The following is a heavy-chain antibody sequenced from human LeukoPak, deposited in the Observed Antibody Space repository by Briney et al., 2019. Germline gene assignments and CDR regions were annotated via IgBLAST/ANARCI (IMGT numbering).Heavy chain of an antibody. D-gene: IGHD5-18*01. V-gene: IGHV4-34*01. CDR1: GGSFSGYY. CDR3: ARQEGTLDTAMVKWVWFDP. Sequence: SETLSLTCAVYGGSFSGYYWSWIRQPPGKGLEWIGEINHSGSTNYNPSLKSRVTISVDTSKNQFSLKLSSVTAADTAVYYCARQEGTLDTAMVKWVWFDPWGQGTLVTVSS. CDR2: INHSGST. J-gene: IGHJ5*02.